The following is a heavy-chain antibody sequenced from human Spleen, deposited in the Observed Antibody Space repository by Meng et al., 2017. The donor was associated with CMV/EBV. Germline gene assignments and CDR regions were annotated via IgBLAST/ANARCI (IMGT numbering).Heavy chain of an antibody. CDR3: ARGGLITMIAY. CDR2: INHSGST. Sequence: QVPLQPWGAGMLKPSETLSLTCAVYGGSFSGYYWSWIRQPPGKGLEWIGEINHSGSTNYNPSLKSRVTISVDTSKNQFSLKLSSVTAADTAVYYCARGGLITMIAYWGQGTLVTVSS. V-gene: IGHV4-34*01. D-gene: IGHD3-22*01. CDR1: GGSFSGYY. J-gene: IGHJ4*02.